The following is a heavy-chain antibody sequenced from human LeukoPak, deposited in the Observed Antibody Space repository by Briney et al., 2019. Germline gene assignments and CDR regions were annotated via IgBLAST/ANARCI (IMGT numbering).Heavy chain of an antibody. CDR1: GFIFRSYW. V-gene: IGHV3-7*01. J-gene: IGHJ6*04. Sequence: PGGSLRLSCEVSGFIFRSYWMDWVRQAPGRGLEWVANINQDGSGKYFVDSVKGRFTISRDNAKSSLYLQMNSLRAEDTAVYFCSRALEVWGKGTTVTVST. CDR3: SRALEV. CDR2: INQDGSGK.